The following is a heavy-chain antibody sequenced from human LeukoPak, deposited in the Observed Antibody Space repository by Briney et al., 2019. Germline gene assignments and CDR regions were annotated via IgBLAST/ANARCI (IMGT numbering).Heavy chain of an antibody. V-gene: IGHV3-23*01. J-gene: IGHJ4*02. CDR1: GFTFSSYA. CDR3: AKDVVGATTSCSDY. Sequence: GGSLRLSCAASGFTFSSYAMSWVRQAPGKGLEWVSAISGSGGSTYYADSVKGRFTISRDNSKNTLYLQMNSLRAEDTAVYYCAKDVVGATTSCSDYWGQGTLVTVSS. D-gene: IGHD1-26*01. CDR2: ISGSGGST.